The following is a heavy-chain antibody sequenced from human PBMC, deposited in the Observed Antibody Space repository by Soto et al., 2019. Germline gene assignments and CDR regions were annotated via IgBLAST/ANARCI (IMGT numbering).Heavy chain of an antibody. Sequence: EVQLLESGGGLVQPGGSLRLSCAASGFTFSSYAMSWVRQAPGKGLEGISAVSGSGGTTYYAASVKGRFTISRDNSKDTLYLQMNNLRAEDTAVYYCAKPPDYNWNDYWGQGTLVTVSS. J-gene: IGHJ4*02. V-gene: IGHV3-23*01. CDR1: GFTFSSYA. CDR2: VSGSGGTT. CDR3: AKPPDYNWNDY. D-gene: IGHD1-20*01.